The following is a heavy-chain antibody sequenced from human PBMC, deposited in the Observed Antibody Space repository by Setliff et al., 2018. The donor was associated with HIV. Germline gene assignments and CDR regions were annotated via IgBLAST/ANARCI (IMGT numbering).Heavy chain of an antibody. D-gene: IGHD3-22*01. CDR2: IFSSGST. Sequence: SETLSLTCTVSGGSISSYYWSWIRQPAGKGLEWSGRIFSSGSTSYNSSLKSRVTMSVDTSKNQFSLRLTSVTAADTAVYYCARDPVITMMVGPKFYFDYWGQGILVTVSS. CDR1: GGSISSYY. CDR3: ARDPVITMMVGPKFYFDY. J-gene: IGHJ4*02. V-gene: IGHV4-4*07.